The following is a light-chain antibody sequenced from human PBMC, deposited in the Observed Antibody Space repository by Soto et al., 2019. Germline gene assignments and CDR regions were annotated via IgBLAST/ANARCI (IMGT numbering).Light chain of an antibody. CDR3: QQYNTYPLT. J-gene: IGKJ4*01. V-gene: IGKV1-5*03. CDR2: KAS. Sequence: DLQMTQSPSTLSASVGDRVTITCRASQSLSSWLAWYQQKPGKAPNLLIYKASNLESGVPSRFSGSGSGTEFTLTIESLQPDDFATYYCQQYNTYPLTFGGGTKVEIK. CDR1: QSLSSW.